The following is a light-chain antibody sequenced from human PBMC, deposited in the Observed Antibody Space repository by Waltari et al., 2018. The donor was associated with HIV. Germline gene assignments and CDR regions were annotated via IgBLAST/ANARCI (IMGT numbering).Light chain of an antibody. Sequence: DIQMTQSPSSLSASVGDRVTITCRASQGIRNNLGWFQQKPGKAPQLLIFGASSWHPEVPSRFSGSGSGTEVTLTISSLQPEDFATYYCLQHKNYPRTFGRGTQVEIK. J-gene: IGKJ1*01. CDR2: GAS. CDR3: LQHKNYPRT. V-gene: IGKV1-17*01. CDR1: QGIRNN.